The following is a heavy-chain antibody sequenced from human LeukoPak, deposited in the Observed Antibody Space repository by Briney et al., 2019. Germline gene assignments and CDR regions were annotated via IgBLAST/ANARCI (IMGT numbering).Heavy chain of an antibody. Sequence: GSLRLSCAASGFTFSSYSMNWVRQAPGKGLEWVSSIRSSSSYIYYADSVKGRFTISRDNAKNSLYLQMNSLRAEDTAVYYCARDFYYDSSGYYHHFDYWGQGTLVTVSS. CDR3: ARDFYYDSSGYYHHFDY. CDR2: IRSSSSYI. J-gene: IGHJ4*02. D-gene: IGHD3-22*01. V-gene: IGHV3-21*01. CDR1: GFTFSSYS.